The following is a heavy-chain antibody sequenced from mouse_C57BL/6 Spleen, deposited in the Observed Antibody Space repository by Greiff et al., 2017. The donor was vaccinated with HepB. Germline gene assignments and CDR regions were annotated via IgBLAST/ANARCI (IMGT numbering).Heavy chain of an antibody. D-gene: IGHD1-1*01. CDR3: ARGGYYGSSYDY. CDR1: GYTFTSYW. J-gene: IGHJ2*01. V-gene: IGHV1-64*01. CDR2: IHPNSGST. Sequence: QVQLQQSGPELVKPGASVKISCKASGYTFTSYWMHWVKQRPGQGLEWIGMIHPNSGSTNYNEKFKSKATLTVDKSSSTAYMQLSSLTSEDSAVYYCARGGYYGSSYDYWGQGTTLTVSS.